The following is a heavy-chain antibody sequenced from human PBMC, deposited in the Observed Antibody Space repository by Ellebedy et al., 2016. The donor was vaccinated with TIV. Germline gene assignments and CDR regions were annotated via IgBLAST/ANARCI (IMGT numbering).Heavy chain of an antibody. Sequence: GGSLRLSXAASGFSFRSYWMTWVRQAPGKGLEWVANIKQDGSEKYYVDSVRGRFTISRDNAKNSLYLQMSSLRAEDTAVYYCARRYVEMAPPSQDAFDIWGQGTMVTVSS. CDR3: ARRYVEMAPPSQDAFDI. CDR1: GFSFRSYW. D-gene: IGHD5-24*01. CDR2: IKQDGSEK. V-gene: IGHV3-7*04. J-gene: IGHJ3*02.